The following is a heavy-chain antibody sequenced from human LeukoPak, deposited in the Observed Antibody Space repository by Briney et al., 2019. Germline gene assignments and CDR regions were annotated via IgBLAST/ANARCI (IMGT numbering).Heavy chain of an antibody. V-gene: IGHV1-69*02. CDR2: IIPILGIA. CDR3: ARGLPLDY. Sequence: SVKLFCKASGGTFSSHTISWVRQAPGQGLEWMRRIIPILGIANYAQKFQRRVTITADKSTSTAYMALSRQRSKDTAVYYCARGLPLDYWGQGTLVTVSS. CDR1: GGTFSSHT. J-gene: IGHJ4*02.